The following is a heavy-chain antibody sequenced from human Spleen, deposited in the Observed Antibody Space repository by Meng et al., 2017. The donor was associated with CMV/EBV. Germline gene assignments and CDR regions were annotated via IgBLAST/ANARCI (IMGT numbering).Heavy chain of an antibody. V-gene: IGHV1-2*02. CDR3: ARDAVVPAANFCPVWFDP. CDR1: GYTFTGYY. Sequence: ASVKVSCKASGYTFTGYYMHWVRQAPGQGLEWMGWINPNSGGTNYAQKFQGRVTMTRDTSISTAYMELSRLRSDDTAVYYCARDAVVPAANFCPVWFDPWGQGTLVTVSS. D-gene: IGHD2-2*01. J-gene: IGHJ5*02. CDR2: INPNSGGT.